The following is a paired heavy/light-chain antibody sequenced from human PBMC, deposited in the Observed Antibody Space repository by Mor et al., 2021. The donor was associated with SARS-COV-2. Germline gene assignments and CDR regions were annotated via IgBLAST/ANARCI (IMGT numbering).Heavy chain of an antibody. V-gene: IGHV3-48*01. D-gene: IGHD6-19*01. CDR1: GFTFSSYS. J-gene: IGHJ6*02. CDR3: ARDDVAVAANGGYYYYYYGMDV. Sequence: EVQLVESGGGLVQPGGSLRLSCAASGFTFSSYSMNWVRQAPGKGLEWVSYISSSSSTIYYADSVKGRFTISRDNAKNSLYLQMNSLRAEDTAVYYCARDDVAVAANGGYYYYYYGMDVWGQGTTVTVSS. CDR2: ISSSSSTI.
Light chain of an antibody. CDR1: SSDVGGYNY. CDR3: SSYTSSSTRGV. Sequence: QSALTQPASVSGSPGQSITISCTGTSSDVGGYNYVSWYQQHPGKAPKLMIYEVSNRPSGVSNRFSGSKSGNTASLTISGLQAEDEADYYCSSYTSSSTRGVFGTGTKVTVL. V-gene: IGLV2-14*01. CDR2: EVS. J-gene: IGLJ1*01.